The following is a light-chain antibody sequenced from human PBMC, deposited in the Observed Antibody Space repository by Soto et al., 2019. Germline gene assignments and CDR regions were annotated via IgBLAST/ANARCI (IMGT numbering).Light chain of an antibody. CDR3: SSYTSSSTLV. CDR1: SSDVGSYNY. Sequence: QAVLTQPASVSGSPGQSITISCTGTSSDVGSYNYVSWYQQHPGKAPKLMIYEVRNRPSGVSNRFSGSKSGNTASLTISGLQAEDEADYYCSSYTSSSTLVFGGGTKVTVL. V-gene: IGLV2-14*01. CDR2: EVR. J-gene: IGLJ3*02.